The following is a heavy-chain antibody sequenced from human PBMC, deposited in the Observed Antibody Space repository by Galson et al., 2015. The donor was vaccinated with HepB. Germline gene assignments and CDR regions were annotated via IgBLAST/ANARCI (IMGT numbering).Heavy chain of an antibody. J-gene: IGHJ6*03. D-gene: IGHD4-17*01. CDR2: IYYSGST. CDR1: GGSISSGGYY. V-gene: IGHV4-31*03. CDR3: ARSGPYGDYPYYYYMDV. Sequence: TLSLTCTVSGGSISSGGYYWSWIRQHPGKGLEWIGYIYYSGSTYYNPSLKSRVTISVDTSKNQFSLKLSSVTAADTAVYYCARSGPYGDYPYYYYMDVWGKGTTVTVSS.